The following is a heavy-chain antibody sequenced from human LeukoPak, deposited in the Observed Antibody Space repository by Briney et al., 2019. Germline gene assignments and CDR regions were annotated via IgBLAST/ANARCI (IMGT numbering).Heavy chain of an antibody. D-gene: IGHD3-22*01. V-gene: IGHV3-33*08. CDR2: IWYDGSNK. J-gene: IGHJ3*02. CDR1: GFTFSSYA. CDR3: ARQNYYDSSGYDDAFDI. Sequence: GGSLRLSCAASGFTFSSYAMHWVRQAPGKGLEWVAGIWYDGSNKYYPDSVKGRFTISRDNSKNTLYLQMNSLRAEDTAVYYCARQNYYDSSGYDDAFDIWGQGTMVTVSS.